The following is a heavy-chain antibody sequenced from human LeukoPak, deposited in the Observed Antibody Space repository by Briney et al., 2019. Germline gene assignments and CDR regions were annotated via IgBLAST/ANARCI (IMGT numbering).Heavy chain of an antibody. J-gene: IGHJ5*02. V-gene: IGHV5-51*01. CDR1: GYSFTSYW. D-gene: IGHD2-15*01. CDR3: ARLGSNCSGGSCYYWFDP. Sequence: GESLKISCKGSGYSFTSYWIGWVRQMPGKGLEWMGIIYPGDSDTRYSPSFQGQVTISADKSISTAYLQWSSLKASDTAMYYCARLGSNCSGGSCYYWFDPWGQGTLVTVSS. CDR2: IYPGDSDT.